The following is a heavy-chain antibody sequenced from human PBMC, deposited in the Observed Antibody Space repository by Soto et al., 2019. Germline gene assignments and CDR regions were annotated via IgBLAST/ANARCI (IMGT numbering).Heavy chain of an antibody. Sequence: SETLSLTCGVSGGSLSGATYSWNWIRQPPGKGLEWIGYIFPSGTTYYNPSLKSRVTISIDVSKNQFSLSLRSLTAADTAVYYRARSREFDYWSQGTLVTVSS. CDR2: IFPSGTT. CDR3: ARSREFDY. V-gene: IGHV4-30-2*01. CDR1: GGSLSGATYS. J-gene: IGHJ4*02.